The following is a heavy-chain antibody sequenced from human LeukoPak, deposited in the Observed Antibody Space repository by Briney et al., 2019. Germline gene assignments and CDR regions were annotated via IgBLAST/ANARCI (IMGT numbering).Heavy chain of an antibody. CDR3: ARLSAL. V-gene: IGHV1-2*02. Sequence: ASVKVSCKTSGYPFSDYYIHWIRQSSGQGLESMGWINPKNGDTKYAQRSQGRLTITMDTSIDTVYMELRSLRYDDTAVYYCARLSALWGQGTLVTVSS. J-gene: IGHJ4*02. CDR2: INPKNGDT. CDR1: GYPFSDYY.